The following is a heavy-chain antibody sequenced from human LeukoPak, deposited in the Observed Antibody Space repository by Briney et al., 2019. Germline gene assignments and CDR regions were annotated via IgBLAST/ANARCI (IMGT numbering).Heavy chain of an antibody. CDR2: IYYSGST. Sequence: SETLSLTCTVSGGSISSYYWSWIRQPPGKGLEWIGYIYYSGSTNYNPSLKSRVTISVDTSKNQFSLKLSSVTAADTAVYYCARDGDCSGSCYWGSDNWFDPWGQGTLVTVSS. CDR3: ARDGDCSGSCYWGSDNWFDP. J-gene: IGHJ5*02. CDR1: GGSISSYY. D-gene: IGHD2-15*01. V-gene: IGHV4-59*01.